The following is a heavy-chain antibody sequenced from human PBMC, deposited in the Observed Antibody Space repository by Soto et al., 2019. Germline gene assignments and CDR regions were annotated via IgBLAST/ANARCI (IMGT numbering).Heavy chain of an antibody. V-gene: IGHV4-59*01. CDR1: GGSISSYY. CDR2: IYYSGST. CDR3: ARAAYSGYALGFDY. D-gene: IGHD5-12*01. Sequence: QVQLQESGPGLVKPSETLSLTCTVSGGSISSYYWSWIRQPPGKGLEWIGYIYYSGSTNYNPSLKSRVTISVDTSKNQFSLKLSSVTAADTAVYYCARAAYSGYALGFDYWGQGTLVTVS. J-gene: IGHJ4*02.